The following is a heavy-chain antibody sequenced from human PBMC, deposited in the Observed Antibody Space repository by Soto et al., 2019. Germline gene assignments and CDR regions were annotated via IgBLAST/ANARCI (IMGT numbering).Heavy chain of an antibody. J-gene: IGHJ4*02. CDR1: GFIFSVYS. CDR2: ISAGSNTI. Sequence: EVQLVESGGGLVEPGGSLRLSCAASGFIFSVYSMTWVRKAPGKGLEWVSYISAGSNTIYYRDSVKGRFTISRDNAKNSLYLQMNSLRDEDTAVYYCARDSGVTGADDYWGQGTLVTVSS. CDR3: ARDSGVTGADDY. V-gene: IGHV3-48*02. D-gene: IGHD6-19*01.